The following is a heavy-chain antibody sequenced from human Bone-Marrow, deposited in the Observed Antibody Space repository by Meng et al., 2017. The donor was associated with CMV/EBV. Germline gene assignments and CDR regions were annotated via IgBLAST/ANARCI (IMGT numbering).Heavy chain of an antibody. D-gene: IGHD3-22*01. J-gene: IGHJ4*02. CDR2: IRYDGSNK. CDR1: GFTFSSYG. CDR3: ARQYTSGYWAFDY. V-gene: IGHV3-30*02. Sequence: GGSLRLSCAASGFTFSSYGMHWVRQAPGKGLEWVAFIRYDGSNKYYADSVKGRFTISRDNPKNTLYVEMNSLRAEDTAVYYCARQYTSGYWAFDYWGQGALVTVSS.